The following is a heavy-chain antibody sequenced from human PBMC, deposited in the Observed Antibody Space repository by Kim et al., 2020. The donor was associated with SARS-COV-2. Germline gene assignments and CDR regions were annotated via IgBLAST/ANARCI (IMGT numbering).Heavy chain of an antibody. D-gene: IGHD3-10*01. CDR2: IKQDGSET. CDR1: GFTFSRHW. J-gene: IGHJ4*02. V-gene: IGHV3-7*03. Sequence: GGSLRLSCAASGFTFSRHWMSWVRQAPGKGLEWVANIKQDGSETYYVDSVKGRFTISRDNAKNSVYLQMDSLRAEDTAVYYCARDWGGSGSSIDYWGQGIVVTVSS. CDR3: ARDWGGSGSSIDY.